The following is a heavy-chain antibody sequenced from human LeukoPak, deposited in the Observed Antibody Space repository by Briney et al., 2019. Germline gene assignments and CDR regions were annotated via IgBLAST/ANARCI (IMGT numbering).Heavy chain of an antibody. Sequence: GGSLRLSCAASGFTFSSYGMHWVRQAPGKGLEWVAFIRYDGSNKYYADSVKGRFTISRDNSKNTLYLQMNSLRAEDTAVYCCAKRPSGVVVVAAFIDYWGQGTLVTVSS. D-gene: IGHD2-15*01. CDR3: AKRPSGVVVVAAFIDY. CDR2: IRYDGSNK. CDR1: GFTFSSYG. J-gene: IGHJ4*02. V-gene: IGHV3-30*02.